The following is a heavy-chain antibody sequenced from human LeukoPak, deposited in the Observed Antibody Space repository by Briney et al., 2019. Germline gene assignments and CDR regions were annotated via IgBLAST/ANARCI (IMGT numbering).Heavy chain of an antibody. D-gene: IGHD3-22*01. V-gene: IGHV5-51*01. Sequence: GESLKISCKASGYIFTTYWIGWVRQMPGKGLEWMGIIYPGDSDTRYSPSFQGQVTISADTSISTAYLRWSSLKASDTAMYYCARGEEDSSWGKLDYWGQGTLVTVSS. CDR1: GYIFTTYW. CDR3: ARGEEDSSWGKLDY. CDR2: IYPGDSDT. J-gene: IGHJ4*02.